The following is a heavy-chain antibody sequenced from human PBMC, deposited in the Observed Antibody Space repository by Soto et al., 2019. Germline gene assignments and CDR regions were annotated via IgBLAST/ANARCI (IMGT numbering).Heavy chain of an antibody. CDR3: ARGWVVVIGDAFDI. Sequence: SETLSLTCTFSGVSISSSSYYWGWIRQPPGKGLEWIGSIYYSGSTYYNPSLKSRVTISVDTSKNQFSLKLSSVTAADTAVYYCARGWVVVIGDAFDIWGQGTMVTVSS. J-gene: IGHJ3*02. CDR2: IYYSGST. V-gene: IGHV4-39*01. CDR1: GVSISSSSYY. D-gene: IGHD3-22*01.